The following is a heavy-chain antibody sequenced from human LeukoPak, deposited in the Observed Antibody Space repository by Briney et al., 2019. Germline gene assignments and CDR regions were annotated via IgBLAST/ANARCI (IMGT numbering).Heavy chain of an antibody. V-gene: IGHV5-51*01. CDR1: GYSFTSYW. CDR2: IHPGDSNS. J-gene: IGHJ6*02. CDR3: AGQTPGHYGMDV. Sequence: GESLNIPWKGSGYSFTSYWIGWGLQMPGQRLECIGIIHPGDSNSRYSPSFEGQVTISADKSISTAYLQWSSLTASDTARYYCAGQTPGHYGMDVWGQGNTVTVSS.